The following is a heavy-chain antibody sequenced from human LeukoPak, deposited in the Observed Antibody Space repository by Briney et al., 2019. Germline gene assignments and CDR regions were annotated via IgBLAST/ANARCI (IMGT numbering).Heavy chain of an antibody. CDR2: IKQDGSEK. D-gene: IGHD5-12*01. CDR1: GFTFSSYW. Sequence: PGGSLRLSCAASGFTFSSYWMSWVRQAPGKGLEWVANIKQDGSEKYYVDSVKGRFTISRDNAKNSLYLQMNSLRAEDTAVYYCARDQVVATIVNYYYYGMDVWGQGTTVTVSS. V-gene: IGHV3-7*01. CDR3: ARDQVVATIVNYYYYGMDV. J-gene: IGHJ6*02.